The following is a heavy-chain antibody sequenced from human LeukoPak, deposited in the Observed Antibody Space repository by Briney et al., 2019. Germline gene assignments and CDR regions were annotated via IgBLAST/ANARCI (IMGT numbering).Heavy chain of an antibody. CDR2: IYYSGST. Sequence: PSETLSLTCTASGGSISSYYWSWIRQPPGKGLEWIGYIYYSGSTNYNPSLKSRVTISVDTSKNQFSLKLTSVTAADMAVYYCARTTEGGYTYGYFYYYYMDVWGKGTTVTISS. V-gene: IGHV4-59*01. CDR1: GGSISSYY. CDR3: ARTTEGGYTYGYFYYYYMDV. D-gene: IGHD5-18*01. J-gene: IGHJ6*03.